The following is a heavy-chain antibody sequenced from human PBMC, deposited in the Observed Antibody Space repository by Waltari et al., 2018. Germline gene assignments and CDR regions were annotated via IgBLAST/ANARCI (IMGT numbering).Heavy chain of an antibody. Sequence: QVQLQESGPGLVKPSETLSLTCTVSGGSISSYYWSWIRQPPGTGLEWIGYIYYSGSTNYNPTLKSRGTISVDTSKNQCSLKLSSVTAADTAVYYCARAGGPDYYDSSGYLPDYWGQGTLVTVSS. CDR3: ARAGGPDYYDSSGYLPDY. V-gene: IGHV4-59*01. CDR2: IYYSGST. CDR1: GGSISSYY. J-gene: IGHJ4*02. D-gene: IGHD3-22*01.